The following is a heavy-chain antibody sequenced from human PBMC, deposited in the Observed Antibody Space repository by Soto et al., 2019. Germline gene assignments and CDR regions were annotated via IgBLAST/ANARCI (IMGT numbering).Heavy chain of an antibody. Sequence: GESLKISCAASGFTVSSNYMSWVRQAPGKGLEGVSVIYSGGSTYYADSVKGRFTISRDNAKNTLYLQMNSLRAVDTAVYYCARDPTEENSRWGQGTMVT. J-gene: IGHJ3*01. CDR2: IYSGGST. V-gene: IGHV3-66*01. CDR1: GFTVSSNY. CDR3: ARDPTEENSR.